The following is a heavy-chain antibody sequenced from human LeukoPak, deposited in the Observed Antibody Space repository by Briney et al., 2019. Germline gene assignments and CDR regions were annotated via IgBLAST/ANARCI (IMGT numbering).Heavy chain of an antibody. Sequence: GGSLRLSCAASGFTFTSYWMHWVRQAPGKGLVWVSRINIDESSTSYADSVKGRFTISRDNSKNTLYLQMNSLRAEDTAVYYCARDTSLVRGYYYYYGMDVWGQGTTVTVSS. D-gene: IGHD3-10*01. CDR2: INIDESST. CDR1: GFTFTSYW. CDR3: ARDTSLVRGYYYYYGMDV. J-gene: IGHJ6*02. V-gene: IGHV3-74*01.